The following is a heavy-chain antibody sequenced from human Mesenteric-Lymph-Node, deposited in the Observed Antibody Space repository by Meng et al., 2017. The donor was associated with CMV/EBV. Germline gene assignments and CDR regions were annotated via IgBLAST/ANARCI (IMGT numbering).Heavy chain of an antibody. J-gene: IGHJ6*02. V-gene: IGHV3-11*06. CDR3: ARVGVVVVPAAIMNYYYGMDV. D-gene: IGHD2-2*02. CDR2: ISSSDNT. CDR1: GFTFSDYY. Sequence: GGSLRLSCAGSGFTFSDYYMSWIRQAPGKGLEWVSYISSSDNTNYADSVKGRFTISRDNAKNSLYLQMNSLRAEDTAVYYCARVGVVVVPAAIMNYYYGMDVWGQGTTVTVSS.